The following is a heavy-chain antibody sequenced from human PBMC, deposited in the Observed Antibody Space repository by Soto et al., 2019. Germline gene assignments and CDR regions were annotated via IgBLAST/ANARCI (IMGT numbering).Heavy chain of an antibody. J-gene: IGHJ4*02. V-gene: IGHV3-23*01. CDR1: GFTFSMYW. CDR2: ISGSGGST. Sequence: PGGSLRLSCAASGFTFSMYWMTWVRQAPGKGLEWVSTISGSGGSTYYADSVEGRFTISRDNSKNTLYLQMNSLRAEDTAVYYCAKDQGSSWYEIDYWGQGTLVTVSS. CDR3: AKDQGSSWYEIDY. D-gene: IGHD6-13*01.